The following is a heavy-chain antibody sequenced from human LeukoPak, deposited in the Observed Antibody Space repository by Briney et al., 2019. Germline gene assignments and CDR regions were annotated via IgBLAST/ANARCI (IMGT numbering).Heavy chain of an antibody. D-gene: IGHD1-26*01. Sequence: PGGSLRLSCAASGFTFSSYGMHWVRQAPGKGLERVAFIRYDGSNKYYADSVKGRFTISRDNSKNTLYLQMNSLRAEDTAVYYCATYSDRVGATTYWGQGTLVTVSS. V-gene: IGHV3-30*02. J-gene: IGHJ4*02. CDR2: IRYDGSNK. CDR3: ATYSDRVGATTY. CDR1: GFTFSSYG.